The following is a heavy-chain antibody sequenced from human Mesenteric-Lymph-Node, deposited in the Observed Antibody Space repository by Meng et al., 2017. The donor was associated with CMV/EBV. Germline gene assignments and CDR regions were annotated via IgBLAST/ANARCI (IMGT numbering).Heavy chain of an antibody. J-gene: IGHJ4*02. CDR3: AKDRSGNVGSGYVLDPDY. CDR2: IWYDGRNK. V-gene: IGHV3-33*06. Sequence: GESLKISCAASGFTFSNYGMHWVRQAPGKGLEWVAVIWYDGRNKYYGDSVKGRFTISRDNSKNTLYLQMNSLRAEDTAVYYCAKDRSGNVGSGYVLDPDYWGQGTLVTVSS. CDR1: GFTFSNYG. D-gene: IGHD5-12*01.